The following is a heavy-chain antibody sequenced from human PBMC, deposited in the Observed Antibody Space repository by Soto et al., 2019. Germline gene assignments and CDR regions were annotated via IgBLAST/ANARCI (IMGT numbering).Heavy chain of an antibody. Sequence: EVQLVESGGGLVQPGGSLRLSCAASGFTFSDQYMDWVRQATGKGLEWVGRIRNKARSYSTDYAASVKGRLTISRDDSRSSLYLQMNTLKTEYTAIYYCVSPATVTNAVDSWGQGTLVTVSS. J-gene: IGHJ4*02. D-gene: IGHD4-17*01. CDR1: GFTFSDQY. CDR3: VSPATVTNAVDS. CDR2: IRNKARSYST. V-gene: IGHV3-72*01.